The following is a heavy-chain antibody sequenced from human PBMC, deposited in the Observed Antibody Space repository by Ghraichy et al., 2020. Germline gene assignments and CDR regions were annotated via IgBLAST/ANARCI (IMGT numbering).Heavy chain of an antibody. CDR1: GGSISSYY. CDR3: ARESLYGSGSLNWFDP. CDR2: IYTSGST. V-gene: IGHV4-4*07. D-gene: IGHD3-10*01. Sequence: ESLNISCTVSGGSISSYYWSWIRQPAGKGLEWIGRIYTSGSTNYNPSLKSRVTMSVDTSKNQFSLKLSSVTAADTAVYYCARESLYGSGSLNWFDPWGQGTLVTVSS. J-gene: IGHJ5*02.